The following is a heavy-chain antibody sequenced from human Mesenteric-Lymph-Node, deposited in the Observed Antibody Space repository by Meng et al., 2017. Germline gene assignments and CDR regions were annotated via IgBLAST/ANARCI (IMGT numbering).Heavy chain of an antibody. V-gene: IGHV4-38-2*01. CDR2: IHHSGST. CDR1: GYSISSGYN. J-gene: IGHJ4*02. Sequence: SETLSLTCAVSGYSISSGYNWGWIRQPPGKGLEWIGSIHHSGSTCYSPSLKSRVTISVDTSKNQFSLQLSSVTAADTAVYYCARETVAGTSPRIFDYWGQGALVTVSS. CDR3: ARETVAGTSPRIFDY. D-gene: IGHD6-19*01.